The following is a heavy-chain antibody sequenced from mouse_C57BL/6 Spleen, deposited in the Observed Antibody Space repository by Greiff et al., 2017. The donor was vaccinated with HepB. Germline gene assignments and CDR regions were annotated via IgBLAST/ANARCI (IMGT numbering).Heavy chain of an antibody. D-gene: IGHD1-1*01. Sequence: VQLQQSGPELVKPGASVKISCKASGYAFSSSWMNWVKQRPGKGLEWIGRIYPGDGDTNYNGKFKGKATLTADKSSSTAYMQLSSLTSEDSAVYFCARGGSSPWYVDVWGTGTTVTVSS. CDR3: ARGGSSPWYVDV. CDR1: GYAFSSSW. CDR2: IYPGDGDT. J-gene: IGHJ1*03. V-gene: IGHV1-82*01.